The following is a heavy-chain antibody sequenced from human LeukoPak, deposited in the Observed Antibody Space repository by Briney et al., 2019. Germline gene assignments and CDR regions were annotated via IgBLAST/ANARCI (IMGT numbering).Heavy chain of an antibody. CDR1: GFTFSSYA. CDR3: AKDRSCTNDICHGDFDY. CDR2: ISGSGGST. Sequence: GGSLRLSCAASGFTFSSYAVSWVRQAPGKGLEWVTSISGSGGSTYSADSVKGRFTISRDNSKNMLYLQMNSLRAEDTALYYCAKDRSCTNDICHGDFDYWGQGTLVTVSS. V-gene: IGHV3-23*01. D-gene: IGHD2-8*01. J-gene: IGHJ4*02.